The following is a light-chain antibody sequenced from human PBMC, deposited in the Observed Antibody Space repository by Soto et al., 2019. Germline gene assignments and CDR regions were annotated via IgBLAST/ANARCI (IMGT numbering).Light chain of an antibody. Sequence: DIQMTQSPSTVSASVGDRVTITCRASQSINTWLAWYQQKPGKAPRVLIYDASILQSGVPSRFSGSGSGTEFTLTISSLEPDDFATYYCQQYDGHFGQGTKLEIK. J-gene: IGKJ2*01. CDR1: QSINTW. V-gene: IGKV1-5*01. CDR2: DAS. CDR3: QQYDGH.